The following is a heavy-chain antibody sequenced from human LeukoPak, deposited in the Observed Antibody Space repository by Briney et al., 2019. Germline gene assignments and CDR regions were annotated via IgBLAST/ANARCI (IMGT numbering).Heavy chain of an antibody. Sequence: SETLSLTCTVSGGSVNSGNYYWSWIRQPPGKGLEWIGYIYYSGSTNYNPSLKSRVTISVDTSKNQFSLKLSSVTAADTAVYCCARGRVRFDPWGQGTLVTVSS. CDR2: IYYSGST. J-gene: IGHJ5*02. CDR1: GGSVNSGNYY. V-gene: IGHV4-61*01. CDR3: ARGRVRFDP. D-gene: IGHD3-10*01.